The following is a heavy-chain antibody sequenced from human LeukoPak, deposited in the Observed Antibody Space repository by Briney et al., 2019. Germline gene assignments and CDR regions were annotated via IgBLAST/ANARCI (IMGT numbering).Heavy chain of an antibody. Sequence: GGSLRLSCAASGFTVSSNYMSWVRQAPGKGLEWVSVIYSGGSTYYADSVKGRFTISRDNSKNTLYLQMNSLRAEDTAVYYCARVPTVRGAWVTTAEYCFDYWGQGTLVTVSS. CDR1: GFTVSSNY. D-gene: IGHD4-17*01. CDR2: IYSGGST. V-gene: IGHV3-53*01. CDR3: ARVPTVRGAWVTTAEYCFDY. J-gene: IGHJ4*02.